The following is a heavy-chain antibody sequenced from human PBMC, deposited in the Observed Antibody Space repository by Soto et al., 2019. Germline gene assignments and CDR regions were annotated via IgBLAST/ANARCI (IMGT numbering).Heavy chain of an antibody. CDR2: ISYDGSNK. D-gene: IGHD2-21*02. V-gene: IGHV3-30-3*01. CDR3: ARDQGDSRAVIGQYCGGDCYSGFDY. J-gene: IGHJ4*02. CDR1: GFTFSSYA. Sequence: GGSLRLSFGASGFTFSSYAMHWGRQAPGKGLEWVAVISYDGSNKYYADSVKGRFTISRDNSKNTLYLQMNSLRAEDTAVYYCARDQGDSRAVIGQYCGGDCYSGFDYWGQGTLVTVSS.